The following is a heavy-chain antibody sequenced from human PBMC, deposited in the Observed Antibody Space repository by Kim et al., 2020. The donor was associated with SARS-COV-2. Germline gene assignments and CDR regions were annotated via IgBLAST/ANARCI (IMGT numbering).Heavy chain of an antibody. D-gene: IGHD1-7*01. J-gene: IGHJ4*02. CDR1: GYTFTSRY. V-gene: IGHV1-46*01. CDR3: ASARDLGNFCLDF. CDR2: INPSGVGT. Sequence: ASVKVSCKASGYTFTSRYMHWVRQAPEQGLEWMGIINPSGVGTTYAQKFQGRVTMTRDTSTGIVYMELSSLRFEDTAIHYCASARDLGNFCLDFWGQGTLVTVFS.